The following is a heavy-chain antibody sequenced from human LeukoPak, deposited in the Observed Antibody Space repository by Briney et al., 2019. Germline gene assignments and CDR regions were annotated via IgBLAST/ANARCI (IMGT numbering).Heavy chain of an antibody. V-gene: IGHV4-59*08. J-gene: IGHJ4*02. CDR3: ARAGAAAGPVYYFEY. D-gene: IGHD6-13*01. CDR2: IYYSGST. CDR1: GGSISSYY. Sequence: PSETLSLTCTVSGGSISSYYWSWIRQPPGKGLEWIGYIYYSGSTNYNPSLKSRVTISVDTSKNQFSLKLSSVTAADTAVYYCARAGAAAGPVYYFEYWGQGTLVTVSS.